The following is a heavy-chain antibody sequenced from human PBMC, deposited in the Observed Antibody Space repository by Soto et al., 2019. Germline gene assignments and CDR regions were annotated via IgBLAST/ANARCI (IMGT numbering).Heavy chain of an antibody. Sequence: VQLVESGGGVVQPGRSLRLSCAASGFTFSSYGMHWVRQAPGKGLEWVAVISYDGSNKYYADSVKGRFTISRDNSKNTLYLQMNSLRAEDTAVYYCVLEVATKAENAFDIWGQGTMVTVSS. CDR3: VLEVATKAENAFDI. CDR1: GFTFSSYG. V-gene: IGHV3-30*03. J-gene: IGHJ3*02. D-gene: IGHD5-12*01. CDR2: ISYDGSNK.